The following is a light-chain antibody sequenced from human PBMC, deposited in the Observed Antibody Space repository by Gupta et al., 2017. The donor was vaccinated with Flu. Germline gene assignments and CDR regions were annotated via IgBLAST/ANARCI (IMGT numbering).Light chain of an antibody. CDR1: PSISVW. Sequence: DIQMTQSPSTLSASVGDRVTITCRASPSISVWLAWYQQKPGKAPKLLSYMATTLESGVPSRFGGRGSRTEFTLTISSLQPDDFANYYCQHCHSYWTFGQGTKVEIK. CDR2: MAT. J-gene: IGKJ1*01. CDR3: QHCHSYWT. V-gene: IGKV1-5*03.